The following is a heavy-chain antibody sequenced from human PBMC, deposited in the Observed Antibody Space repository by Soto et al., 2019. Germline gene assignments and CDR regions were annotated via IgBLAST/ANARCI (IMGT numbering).Heavy chain of an antibody. J-gene: IGHJ5*02. CDR3: ARVTYYYDSSGYYSQKLPGWFDP. CDR2: ISAYNGTA. V-gene: IGHV1-18*01. D-gene: IGHD3-22*01. Sequence: ASVKVSCKASGYTFTSYGISWVRQAPGQGLEWMGWISAYNGTANYAQKFQGRVTITADESTSTAYMELSSLRSEDTAVYYCARVTYYYDSSGYYSQKLPGWFDPWGQGTLVTVSS. CDR1: GYTFTSYG.